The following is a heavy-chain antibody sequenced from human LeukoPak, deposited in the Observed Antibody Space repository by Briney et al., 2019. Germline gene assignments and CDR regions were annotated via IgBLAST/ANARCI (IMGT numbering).Heavy chain of an antibody. CDR2: IKRDGSEK. CDR1: GFTFSNYW. D-gene: IGHD1-26*01. Sequence: GGSLRLSCAASGFTFSNYWMNWVRLAPGKGLEWVANIKRDGSEKYYVDSVKGRFTISRDNAKNSLYLQMNSLRPEDTAVYYCARVPGDVGYFDYWGQGTLVTVSS. V-gene: IGHV3-7*01. J-gene: IGHJ4*02. CDR3: ARVPGDVGYFDY.